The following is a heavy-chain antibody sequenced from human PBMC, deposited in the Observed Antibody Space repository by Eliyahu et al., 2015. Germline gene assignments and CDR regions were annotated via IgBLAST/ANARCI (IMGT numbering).Heavy chain of an antibody. Sequence: QITLKESGPTLVKPTQTLTLTCAFSGFSLSTRGVGVGWIRQPPGKALEWLALIYWDGDKRYSPSLKTRLTITKDTSKNQVVLTMTNMDPVDTGTYYCAHRHWGRGVNWFGPWGQGTQVTVSS. J-gene: IGHJ5*02. V-gene: IGHV2-5*02. CDR2: IYWDGDK. CDR3: AHRHWGRGVNWFGP. D-gene: IGHD3-16*01. CDR1: GFSLSTRGVG.